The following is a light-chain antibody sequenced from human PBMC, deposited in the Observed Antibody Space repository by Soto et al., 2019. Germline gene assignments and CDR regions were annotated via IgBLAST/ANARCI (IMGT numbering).Light chain of an antibody. Sequence: SSELTQPPSVSVSPGQTASITCSGDKLGDRYACWYQQKPGQSPVLVIYLDTKRPSGIPERFSGSNSGNTATLTISGTQAADEADYYCQAWDDTTGVVFGGGTKLTVL. V-gene: IGLV3-1*01. CDR2: LDT. CDR1: KLGDRY. CDR3: QAWDDTTGVV. J-gene: IGLJ2*01.